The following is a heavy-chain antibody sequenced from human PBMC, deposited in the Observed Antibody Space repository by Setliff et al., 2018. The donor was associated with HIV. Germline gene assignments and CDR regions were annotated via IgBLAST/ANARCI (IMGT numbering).Heavy chain of an antibody. CDR1: GFTFSKTW. Sequence: GGSLRLSCAASGFTFSKTWMTWVRQAPGKGLEWVGRIKSNIDGGTRDYAAPVKGRFTISRDDSKNTGYLQMNSLKSEDSALYYCTTGGADWGQGTRVTVSS. J-gene: IGHJ4*02. CDR2: IKSNIDGGTR. D-gene: IGHD3-16*01. CDR3: TTGGAD. V-gene: IGHV3-15*01.